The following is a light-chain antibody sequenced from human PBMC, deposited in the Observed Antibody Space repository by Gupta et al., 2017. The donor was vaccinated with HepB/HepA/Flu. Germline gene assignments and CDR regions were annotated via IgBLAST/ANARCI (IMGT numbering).Light chain of an antibody. Sequence: EGLLTQSPATLSLSPGEIATLSCRASQSVSSYLAWYQQKPGQAPRLLIYDASNRAAGIPGRFSGSASGTDFTLTISSLESEDFAVYFCLQGITYPITFGPGTPVELE. V-gene: IGKV3-11*01. CDR2: DAS. J-gene: IGKJ5*01. CDR1: QSVSSY. CDR3: LQGITYPIT.